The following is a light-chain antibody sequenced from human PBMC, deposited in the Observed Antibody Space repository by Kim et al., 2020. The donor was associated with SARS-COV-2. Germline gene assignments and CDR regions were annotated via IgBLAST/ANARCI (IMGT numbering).Light chain of an antibody. CDR1: SSDVGSYNL. J-gene: IGLJ1*01. Sequence: GKSITISCTGTSSDVGSYNLVSWYQQHPGKAPKLMIYEVSKRPSGVSNRFSGSKSGNTASLTISGLQAEDEADYYCCSYAGSSTFVFGTGTKVTVL. CDR2: EVS. CDR3: CSYAGSSTFV. V-gene: IGLV2-23*02.